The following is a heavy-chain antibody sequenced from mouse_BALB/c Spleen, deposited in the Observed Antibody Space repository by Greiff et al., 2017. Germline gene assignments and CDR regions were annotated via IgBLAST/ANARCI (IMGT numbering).Heavy chain of an antibody. Sequence: EVQGVESGGGLVQPGGSLKLSCAASGFTFSSYGMSWVRQTPDKRLELVATINSNGGSTYYPDSVKGRFTISRDNAKNTLYLQMSSLKSEDTAMYYCARGGVRRAMDYWGQGTSVTVSS. CDR3: ARGGVRRAMDY. J-gene: IGHJ4*01. V-gene: IGHV5-6-3*01. D-gene: IGHD2-14*01. CDR2: INSNGGST. CDR1: GFTFSSYG.